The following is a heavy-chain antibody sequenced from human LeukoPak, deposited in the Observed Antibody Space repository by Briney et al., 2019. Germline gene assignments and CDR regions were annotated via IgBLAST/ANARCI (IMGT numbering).Heavy chain of an antibody. V-gene: IGHV3-7*01. CDR1: GFTFSSYW. CDR2: IKQDGSEK. J-gene: IGHJ4*02. D-gene: IGHD3-22*01. CDR3: AREPTDSSGYYDY. Sequence: GGSLRLSCAASGFTFSSYWMSWVRQAPGKGLEWVANIKQDGSEKYYVDSVKGRFTISRDNAKNSLYLQMNSLRAEDTAVYYCAREPTDSSGYYDYWGQGTLVTVSS.